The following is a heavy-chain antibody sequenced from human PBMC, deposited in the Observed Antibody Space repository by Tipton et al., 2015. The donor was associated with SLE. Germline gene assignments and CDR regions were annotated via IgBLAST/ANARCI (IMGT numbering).Heavy chain of an antibody. V-gene: IGHV4-38-2*02. Sequence: TLSLTCTVSGYSISSGYYWGWIRQPPGKGLEWIGSIYHSGSTYYNPSLKSRVTISVDTSKNQFSLKLSSVTAADTAVYYCAGGSQGVLITPYYFDYWGQGTLVTVSS. CDR2: IYHSGST. CDR3: AGGSQGVLITPYYFDY. J-gene: IGHJ4*02. D-gene: IGHD3-22*01. CDR1: GYSISSGYY.